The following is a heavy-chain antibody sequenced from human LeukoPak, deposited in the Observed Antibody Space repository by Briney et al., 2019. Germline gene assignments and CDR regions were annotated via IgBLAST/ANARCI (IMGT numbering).Heavy chain of an antibody. CDR3: ARARVGDPTDY. CDR2: VDGDGNNI. J-gene: IGHJ4*02. Sequence: PGGSLRLSCAASGFPFSSYAMYWVRQAPGKGLVWVSRVDGDGNNIGYADSVRGRFTISRDNAKNTLYLQMNSLRPEDTAVYYCARARVGDPTDYWGQGTLVTVSS. D-gene: IGHD1-26*01. CDR1: GFPFSSYA. V-gene: IGHV3-74*01.